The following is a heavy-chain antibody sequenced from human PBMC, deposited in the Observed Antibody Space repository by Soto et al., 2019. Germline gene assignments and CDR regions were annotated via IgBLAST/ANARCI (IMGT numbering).Heavy chain of an antibody. Sequence: ASETLSLTCTVSGGSISSYYWSWIRQPPGKGLEWIGYIYYSGSTNYNPSLKSRVTISVDTSKNQFSLKLSSVTAADTAVYYCASTLPYTAMVTYWGQGTLVTVSS. J-gene: IGHJ4*02. D-gene: IGHD5-18*01. CDR2: IYYSGST. CDR1: GGSISSYY. V-gene: IGHV4-59*01. CDR3: ASTLPYTAMVTY.